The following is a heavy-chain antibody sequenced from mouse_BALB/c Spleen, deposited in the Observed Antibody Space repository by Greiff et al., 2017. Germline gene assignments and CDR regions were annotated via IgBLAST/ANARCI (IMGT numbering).Heavy chain of an antibody. CDR2: ILPGSGST. Sequence: VQLKQSGAELMKPGASVKISCKATGYTFSSYWIEWVKQRPGHGLEWIGEILPGSGSTNYNEKFKGKATFTADTSSNTAYMQLSSLTSEDSAVYYCAMTARATYWFAYWGQGTLVTGSA. CDR1: GYTFSSYW. CDR3: AMTARATYWFAY. D-gene: IGHD3-2*01. J-gene: IGHJ3*01. V-gene: IGHV1-9*01.